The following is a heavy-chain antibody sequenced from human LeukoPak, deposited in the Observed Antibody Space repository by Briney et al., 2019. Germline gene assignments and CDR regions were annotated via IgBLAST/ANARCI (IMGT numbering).Heavy chain of an antibody. Sequence: GRSLRLSCAASGFTFSSYAMHWVRQAPGKGLEWVAVISYDGSNKYYADSVKGRFTISRDNSKNTLYLQMNSLRAEDTAVYYCARTRRYYYYYGMDVWGQGTMVTVSS. J-gene: IGHJ6*02. CDR3: ARTRRYYYYYGMDV. CDR2: ISYDGSNK. CDR1: GFTFSSYA. V-gene: IGHV3-30-3*01.